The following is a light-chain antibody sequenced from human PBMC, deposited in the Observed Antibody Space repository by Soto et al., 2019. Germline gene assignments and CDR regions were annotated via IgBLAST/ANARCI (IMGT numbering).Light chain of an antibody. CDR1: QSVSSSY. V-gene: IGKV3-20*01. J-gene: IGKJ2*01. CDR2: GAS. Sequence: EIVLTQSPGTLSLSPGERATLSCRASQSVSSSYLAWYQQKPGQAPRLLIYGASCRATGIPDRFSGSGSGTDLTMTISRLEAEDFAVYYCEQYGSSRPSSFGKGTKLEIK. CDR3: EQYGSSRPSS.